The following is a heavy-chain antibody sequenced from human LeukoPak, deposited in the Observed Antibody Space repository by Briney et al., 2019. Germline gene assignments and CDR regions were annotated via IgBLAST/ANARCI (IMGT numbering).Heavy chain of an antibody. V-gene: IGHV1-69*13. CDR3: AREGEMATILQSYRNFDY. Sequence: GASVKVSCKASGYTFTSYAMNWVRQAPGQGLEWMGGIIPIFGTANYAQKFQGRVTITADESTSTAYMELSSLRSEDTAVYYCAREGEMATILQSYRNFDYWGQGTLVTVSS. CDR2: IIPIFGTA. CDR1: GYTFTSYA. D-gene: IGHD5-24*01. J-gene: IGHJ4*02.